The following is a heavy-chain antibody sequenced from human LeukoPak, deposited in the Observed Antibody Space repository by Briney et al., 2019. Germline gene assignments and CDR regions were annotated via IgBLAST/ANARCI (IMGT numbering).Heavy chain of an antibody. J-gene: IGHJ4*02. Sequence: GGSLRLSCAASGFTVSNTYMSWVRQAPATGLQWVSIIYSGGNKYYADSVKGRFTISRDNAKNSLYLQMNSLRDEDTAVYYCARGAGDFDYWGQGTLVTVSS. D-gene: IGHD6-13*01. V-gene: IGHV3-66*01. CDR2: IYSGGNK. CDR1: GFTVSNTY. CDR3: ARGAGDFDY.